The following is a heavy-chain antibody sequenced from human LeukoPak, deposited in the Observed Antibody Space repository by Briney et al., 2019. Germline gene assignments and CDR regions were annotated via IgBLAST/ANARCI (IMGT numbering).Heavy chain of an antibody. D-gene: IGHD2-8*02. CDR1: GGSISSSSYY. J-gene: IGHJ4*02. V-gene: IGHV4-39*01. CDR3: ARLVPPGGGDCTGSNCHTVYYFDY. CDR2: IYYSGTT. Sequence: SETLSLTCTVSGGSISSSSYYWGWIRQPPGKGLEWIGTIYYSGTTYYNPSLKGRVTLSIDAAKNQFSLMLTSVTAADTAVYYCARLVPPGGGDCTGSNCHTVYYFDYWGQGTLVTVSS.